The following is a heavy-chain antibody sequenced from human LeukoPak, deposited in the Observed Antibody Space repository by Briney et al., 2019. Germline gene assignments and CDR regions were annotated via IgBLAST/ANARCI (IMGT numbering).Heavy chain of an antibody. CDR3: ARCLLYLWNRNSYYYMDV. J-gene: IGHJ6*03. D-gene: IGHD1-14*01. Sequence: GGSLRLSCTTSEFSFRTYAMTWVRQAPGKGLEWVSTISVDGQGSTYYTDSVKGRFTITRDTSQNTLSLQMNSLRGEDTAVYYCARCLLYLWNRNSYYYMDVWGKGTTVTVSS. CDR1: EFSFRTYA. V-gene: IGHV3-23*01. CDR2: ISVDGQGST.